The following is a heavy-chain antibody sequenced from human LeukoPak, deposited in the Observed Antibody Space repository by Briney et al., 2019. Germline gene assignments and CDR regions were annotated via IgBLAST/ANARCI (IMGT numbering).Heavy chain of an antibody. CDR1: GGSISSGSYY. J-gene: IGHJ5*02. CDR2: IYTSGST. V-gene: IGHV4-61*02. CDR3: ARHGRGTYGPRHRYNWFDP. D-gene: IGHD1-1*01. Sequence: SQTLSLTCTVSGGSISSGSYYWSWIRQPAGKGLEWIGRIYTSGSTNYNPSLKSRVTISVDTSKNQFSLKLSSVTAADTAVYYCARHGRGTYGPRHRYNWFDPWGQGTLVTVSS.